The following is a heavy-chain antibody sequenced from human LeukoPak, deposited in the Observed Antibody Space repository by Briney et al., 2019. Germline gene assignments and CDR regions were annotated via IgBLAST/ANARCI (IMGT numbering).Heavy chain of an antibody. V-gene: IGHV4-34*01. D-gene: IGHD1-26*01. J-gene: IGHJ5*02. CDR3: ARGGEYSGSPFDP. CDR1: GGSFSGYY. Sequence: KASETLSLTCAVYGGSFSGYYWSWIRQPPGKGLEWIGEINHSGSTNYNPSLKSRVTISVDTSKNQFSLKLSSVTAADTAVYYCARGGEYSGSPFDPWGQGTLVTVSS. CDR2: INHSGST.